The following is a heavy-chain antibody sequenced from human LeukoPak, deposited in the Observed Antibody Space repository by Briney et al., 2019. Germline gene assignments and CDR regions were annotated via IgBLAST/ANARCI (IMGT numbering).Heavy chain of an antibody. J-gene: IGHJ2*01. D-gene: IGHD6-6*01. V-gene: IGHV4-59*08. CDR2: IYYSGST. CDR3: ARLEIAARPGTSFWYFDL. CDR1: GGSFSGYY. Sequence: PSETLSLTCAVYGGSFSGYYWSWIRQPPGKGLEWIGYIYYSGSTNYNPSLKSRVTISVDTSKNQFSLKLSSVTAADTAVYYCARLEIAARPGTSFWYFDLWGRGTLVTVSS.